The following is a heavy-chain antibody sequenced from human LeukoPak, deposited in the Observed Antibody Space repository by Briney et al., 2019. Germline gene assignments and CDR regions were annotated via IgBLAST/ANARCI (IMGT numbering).Heavy chain of an antibody. Sequence: XSVKVSCKASGYTFTSYGISWVRQAPGQGLEWMGWISAYNGNTNYAQKLQGRVTMTTDTSTSTAYMELRSLRSDDTAAYYCARWGGYDYLPAFDYWGQGTLVTVSS. V-gene: IGHV1-18*01. CDR1: GYTFTSYG. J-gene: IGHJ4*02. CDR3: ARWGGYDYLPAFDY. CDR2: ISAYNGNT. D-gene: IGHD5-12*01.